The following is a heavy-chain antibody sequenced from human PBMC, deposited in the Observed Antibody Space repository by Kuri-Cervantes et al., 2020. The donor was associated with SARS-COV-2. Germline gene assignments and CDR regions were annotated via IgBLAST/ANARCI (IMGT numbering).Heavy chain of an antibody. CDR2: ISSSSSYI. CDR1: GFTFSSYS. CDR3: ASHRSNYDRSFDY. J-gene: IGHJ4*02. D-gene: IGHD4-11*01. V-gene: IGHV3-21*04. Sequence: GESLKISCAASGFTFSSYSMNWVRQAPGKGLEWVSSISSSSSYIYYADSVKGRFTISRDNAKNSLYLQMNSLRAEDTAVYHCASHRSNYDRSFDYWGQGALVTVSS.